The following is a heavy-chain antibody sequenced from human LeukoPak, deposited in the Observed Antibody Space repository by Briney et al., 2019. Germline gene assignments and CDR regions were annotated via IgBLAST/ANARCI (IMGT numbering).Heavy chain of an antibody. J-gene: IGHJ3*02. D-gene: IGHD2-15*01. CDR2: ISYDGSNK. V-gene: IGHV3-30-3*01. CDR1: GFTFSSYA. CDR3: ARIGRLYAFDI. Sequence: GGSLRLSCAASGFTFSSYAMHWVRQAPGKGLEWVAVISYDGSNKYYADSVKGRFTISRDNSKNTLYPQMNSLRAEDTAVYYCARIGRLYAFDIWGQGTMVTVSS.